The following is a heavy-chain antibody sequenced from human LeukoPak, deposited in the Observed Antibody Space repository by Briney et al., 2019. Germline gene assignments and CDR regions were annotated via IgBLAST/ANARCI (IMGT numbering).Heavy chain of an antibody. J-gene: IGHJ4*02. CDR1: GFTFTNSA. V-gene: IGHV3-23*01. D-gene: IGHD1-1*01. CDR3: AKANWVSNADAVW. CDR2: ISDSGEST. Sequence: GGSLRLSCTASGFTFTNSALSWVRQAPGKGLEWVSTISDSGESTYYADSAKARFTISRDNSRNTVYLQLNNLRVEDTAIYYCAKANWVSNADAVWWGQGTQVTVSS.